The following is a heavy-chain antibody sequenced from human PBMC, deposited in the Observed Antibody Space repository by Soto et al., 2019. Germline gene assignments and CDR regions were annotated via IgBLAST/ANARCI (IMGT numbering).Heavy chain of an antibody. D-gene: IGHD2-15*01. CDR3: ATGFLGLCTGGNCTVDS. J-gene: IGHJ4*02. Sequence: QVQLVESGGGVVQPERSLRLSCSASGFTFSRQAIHWVRQAPCRGLEWVAVIWYHGGDKYYADSVKGRFTISRDNSKNTVYLQRNSLRGEETAVYYCATGFLGLCTGGNCTVDSWGQGSLVTVSS. V-gene: IGHV3-33*01. CDR1: GFTFSRQA. CDR2: IWYHGGDK.